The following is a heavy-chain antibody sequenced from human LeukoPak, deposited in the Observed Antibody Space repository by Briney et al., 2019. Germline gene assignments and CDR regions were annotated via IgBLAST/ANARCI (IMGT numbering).Heavy chain of an antibody. V-gene: IGHV3-23*01. CDR2: ISGSGGST. CDR1: GFTFSSYA. CDR3: AKGQVLRFLEWSPFDY. J-gene: IGHJ4*02. D-gene: IGHD3-3*01. Sequence: GGSLRLSCVASGFTFSSYAMSWVRQAPGKGLEWVSAISGSGGSTYYAASVKGRFTISRDNSKNTLYLQMNSLRAEDTAVYYCAKGQVLRFLEWSPFDYWGQGTLVTVSS.